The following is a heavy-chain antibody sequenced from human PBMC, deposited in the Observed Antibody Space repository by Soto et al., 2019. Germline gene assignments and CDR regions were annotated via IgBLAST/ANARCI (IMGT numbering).Heavy chain of an antibody. CDR3: ARATTVTSSFFYYGLDV. V-gene: IGHV4-30-4*08. CDR2: IYYNGTT. Sequence: QVQLQESGPGLVKPSQTLSLTCTVSGGSISNDDYYWSWIRQPPGKGLEWIGHIYYNGTTYYNPSLKSRLTMSLDTSQNQFSLHLTSVIAADSASYFCARATTVTSSFFYYGLDVWGQGTTVTVSS. D-gene: IGHD4-17*01. CDR1: GGSISNDDYY. J-gene: IGHJ6*02.